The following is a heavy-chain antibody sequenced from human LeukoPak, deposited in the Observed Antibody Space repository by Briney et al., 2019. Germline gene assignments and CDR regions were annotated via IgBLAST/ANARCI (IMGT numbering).Heavy chain of an antibody. D-gene: IGHD3-16*02. CDR1: GFTFSSYE. Sequence: PGGSLRLSCAASGFTFSSYETNWVRQAPGKGLEWVSYISSSGSTIYYADSVKGRFTISRDNAKNSLYLQMNSLRAEDTAVYYCARGEVWGSYRFHSHSDYWGQGTLVTVSS. J-gene: IGHJ4*02. CDR2: ISSSGSTI. V-gene: IGHV3-48*03. CDR3: ARGEVWGSYRFHSHSDY.